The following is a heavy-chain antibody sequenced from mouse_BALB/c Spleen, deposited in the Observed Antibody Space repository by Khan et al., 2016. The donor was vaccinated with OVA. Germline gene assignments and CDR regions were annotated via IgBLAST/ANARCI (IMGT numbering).Heavy chain of an antibody. Sequence: VQLQQSGPGLVKPSQSLSLTCTVTGYSITSNYAWNWIRQFPGNKLEWMGYISYSGTTSYNPSLKSRISITRDTSKNQFFLRLNSVTTEDTATYYCARGNYYGYAMDYWGQGTSVTVSS. D-gene: IGHD1-1*01. V-gene: IGHV3-2*02. CDR3: ARGNYYGYAMDY. CDR2: ISYSGTT. J-gene: IGHJ4*01. CDR1: GYSITSNYA.